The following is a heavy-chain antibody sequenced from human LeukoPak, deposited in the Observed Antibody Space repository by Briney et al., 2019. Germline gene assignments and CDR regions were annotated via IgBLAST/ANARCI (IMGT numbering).Heavy chain of an antibody. V-gene: IGHV3-23*01. J-gene: IGHJ4*02. CDR2: ISASGIST. CDR3: AKTGTIVTTSTRVDY. CDR1: GFTFTNYA. Sequence: GGSLRLSCAASGFTFTNYAMTWVRQVPGKGLEWVSSISASGISTYYADSVKGRFTISRDTSKNTLSLQMNSLRAEDTAVYYCAKTGTIVTTSTRVDYWGQGTLVTVSS. D-gene: IGHD4-17*01.